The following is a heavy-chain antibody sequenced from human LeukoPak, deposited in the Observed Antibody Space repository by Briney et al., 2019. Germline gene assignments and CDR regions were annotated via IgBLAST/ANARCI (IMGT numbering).Heavy chain of an antibody. V-gene: IGHV3-21*01. CDR1: GFTFSSYS. D-gene: IGHD6-19*01. CDR3: ARGTYSSGWLFDY. J-gene: IGHJ4*02. CDR2: ISSSSYI. Sequence: GGSLRLSCAASGFTFSSYSMNWVRQAPGKGLEWVSSISSSSYIFYADSMKGRFTISRDNAKNSLYLQMNSLRAEDTAVYYCARGTYSSGWLFDYWGQGTLVTVSS.